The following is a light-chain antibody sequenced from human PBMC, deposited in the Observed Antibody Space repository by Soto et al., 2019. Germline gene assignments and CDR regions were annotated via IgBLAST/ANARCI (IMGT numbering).Light chain of an antibody. CDR3: QQSYSTPPWT. Sequence: DIQLTQSPSSLSASVGDRVTITCRASQSISNYLNWYQHKPGKAPNLLIYAASSLQSGVPSRFSGSGSGTDFTLTISSLQPEDFATYYCQQSYSTPPWTFGQGTKVDIK. CDR2: AAS. J-gene: IGKJ1*01. V-gene: IGKV1-39*01. CDR1: QSISNY.